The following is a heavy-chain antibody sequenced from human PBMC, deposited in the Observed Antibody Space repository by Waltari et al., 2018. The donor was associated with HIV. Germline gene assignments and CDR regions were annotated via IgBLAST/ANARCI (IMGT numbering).Heavy chain of an antibody. CDR1: GFTFSSYA. CDR3: AKDIRTYYDSSGPLGY. CDR2: IMGSGGST. J-gene: IGHJ4*02. D-gene: IGHD3-22*01. V-gene: IGHV3-23*01. Sequence: EVQLLESGGGLVQPGGSLRLSCAASGFTFSSYAMSWVRKAPGKGVQCVSCIMGSGGSTYYADSVKGRFTISRDNSKNTLYLQMNSLRAEDTAVYYCAKDIRTYYDSSGPLGYWGQGTLVTVSS.